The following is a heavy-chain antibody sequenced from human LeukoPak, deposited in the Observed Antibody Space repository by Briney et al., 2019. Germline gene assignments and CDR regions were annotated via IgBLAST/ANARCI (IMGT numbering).Heavy chain of an antibody. Sequence: GGSLRLSCSASGFTFSSYGIHWVRRAPGKGLEWVAFIRYDGSSKYYADSVKGRFTISRDNSKNTMDLQMNSLRDEDTAVYSCAKGSIAFCSSTGCYPDSWGQGTLVTVSS. D-gene: IGHD2-2*01. J-gene: IGHJ4*02. CDR3: AKGSIAFCSSTGCYPDS. CDR2: IRYDGSSK. V-gene: IGHV3-30*02. CDR1: GFTFSSYG.